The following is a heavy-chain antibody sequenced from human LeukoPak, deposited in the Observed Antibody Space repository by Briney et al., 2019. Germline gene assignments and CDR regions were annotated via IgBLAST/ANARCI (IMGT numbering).Heavy chain of an antibody. J-gene: IGHJ4*02. V-gene: IGHV3-7*01. CDR1: GFNISDFW. D-gene: IGHD6-13*01. CDR3: ARGSSSSVNYFDY. CDR2: IKEDGTEK. Sequence: GGSLRLSCAASGFNISDFWMTWVRQAPGKGLEWVANIKEDGTEKHLVDSVKGRFTISRNNANNTLSLQVNNLSDEDTAVYYCARGSSSSVNYFDYWGQGTLVTVSS.